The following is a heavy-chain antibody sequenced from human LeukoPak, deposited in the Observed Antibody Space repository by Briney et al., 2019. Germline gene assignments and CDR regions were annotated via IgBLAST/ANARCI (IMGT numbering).Heavy chain of an antibody. CDR3: ARDYCSSTSCYIHYYYGMDV. CDR2: IIAYNGNT. D-gene: IGHD2-2*02. Sequence: ASVKVSCKASGYTFTSYGISWVRQAPGQGLEWMGGIIAYNGNTNYAQKLQGRVTMTTDTSTSTAYMELRSLRSDDTAVYYCARDYCSSTSCYIHYYYGMDVWGQGTTVTVSS. V-gene: IGHV1-18*01. J-gene: IGHJ6*02. CDR1: GYTFTSYG.